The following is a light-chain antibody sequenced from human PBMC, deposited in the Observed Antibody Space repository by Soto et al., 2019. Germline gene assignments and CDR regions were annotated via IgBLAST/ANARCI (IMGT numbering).Light chain of an antibody. Sequence: EIVLTQSPGTLSLSPGERATLSCRASESVSSSYLAWYQQKPGQAPRLLIYGASTRATGIPDRFSGSGSGTDFTLTISRLEPEDSAVFYCQQYGGSPRTFGNGTKVEI. CDR3: QQYGGSPRT. V-gene: IGKV3-20*01. CDR1: ESVSSSY. CDR2: GAS. J-gene: IGKJ1*01.